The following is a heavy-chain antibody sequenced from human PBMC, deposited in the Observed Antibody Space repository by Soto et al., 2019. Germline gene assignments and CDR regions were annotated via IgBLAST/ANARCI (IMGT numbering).Heavy chain of an antibody. CDR2: ISAYNGNT. Sequence: ASVTVSCKASGYTFTSYGIIWVRQAPGQGLEWMGWISAYNGNTNYAQKLQGRVTMTTDTSTGTAYMELRSLRSEDTAVYYCARDSSSRTVAGTGDYWGQGTLVTVSS. CDR1: GYTFTSYG. CDR3: ARDSSSRTVAGTGDY. V-gene: IGHV1-18*01. D-gene: IGHD6-19*01. J-gene: IGHJ4*02.